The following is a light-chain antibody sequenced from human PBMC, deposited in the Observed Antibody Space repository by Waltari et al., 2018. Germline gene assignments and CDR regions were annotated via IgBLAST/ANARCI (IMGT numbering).Light chain of an antibody. V-gene: IGKV4-1*01. CDR2: LAS. CDR1: QPVLYSANNKNY. CDR3: HQFYVAPHT. J-gene: IGKJ2*01. Sequence: DIVMTQSPDSLAVSLGERATIHCKSSQPVLYSANNKNYLVWYQQKPGRHPKLLIYLASTRESGVPDRFSGSGSGTDFTLTISSLQAEDVAVYYCHQFYVAPHTFGQGTRLVIK.